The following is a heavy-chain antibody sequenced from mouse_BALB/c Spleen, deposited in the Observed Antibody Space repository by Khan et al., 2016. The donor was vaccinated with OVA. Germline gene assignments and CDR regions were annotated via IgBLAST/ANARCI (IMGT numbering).Heavy chain of an antibody. Sequence: QVQLQQSGTELARPGASVKLSCKASGYTFTSYWMQWVKQRPGQGLEWIGAIYPGDGNSRYTQKFKGKATLTADKSSSTAYMQLSSLASEDFAVYYCARGGITTGYFDYWGQGTTLTVSS. CDR2: IYPGDGNS. D-gene: IGHD1-1*01. CDR1: GYTFTSYW. CDR3: ARGGITTGYFDY. V-gene: IGHV1-87*01. J-gene: IGHJ2*01.